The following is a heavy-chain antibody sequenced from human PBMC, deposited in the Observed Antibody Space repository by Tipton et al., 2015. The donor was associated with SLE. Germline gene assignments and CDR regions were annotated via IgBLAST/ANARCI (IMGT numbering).Heavy chain of an antibody. V-gene: IGHV6-1*01. Sequence: GLVKPSQTLSLTCVISGDSVSSNNAAWNWIRQSPSRGLEWLGRTYYRSKWFNNYAVSVQSRITFNSDTSKNQFSLQLNSVTPEGTAVYYCARTCSGGSCYSFDSWGQGTLVTVSS. J-gene: IGHJ4*02. CDR1: GDSVSSNNAA. CDR2: TYYRSKWFN. CDR3: ARTCSGGSCYSFDS. D-gene: IGHD2-15*01.